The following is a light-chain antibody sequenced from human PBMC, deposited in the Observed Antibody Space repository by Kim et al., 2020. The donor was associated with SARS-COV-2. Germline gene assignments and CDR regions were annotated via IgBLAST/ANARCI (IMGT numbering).Light chain of an antibody. Sequence: KPVTISRPRSSGSIASNYVQWYQQRPGSAPTTVIYEDNQRPSGVPDRFSGSIDSSSNSASLTISGLKTEDEADYYCQSYDSSNQGVFGGGTQLTVL. V-gene: IGLV6-57*03. J-gene: IGLJ2*01. CDR2: EDN. CDR3: QSYDSSNQGV. CDR1: SGSIASNY.